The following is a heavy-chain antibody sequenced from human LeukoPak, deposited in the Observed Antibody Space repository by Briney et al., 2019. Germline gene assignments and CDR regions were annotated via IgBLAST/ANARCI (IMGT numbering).Heavy chain of an antibody. CDR1: GDSINDHY. J-gene: IGHJ4*02. D-gene: IGHD7-27*01. V-gene: IGHV4-4*09. Sequence: SETLSLTCTVSGDSINDHYWSWIRQPPGEGLEWIAYIYSSVSTNYNPSLKSRVTISIDTSKSQFSLKLTSVTAADAGVYYCARDPSLTGDFDYWGQGTLVTVSS. CDR3: ARDPSLTGDFDY. CDR2: IYSSVST.